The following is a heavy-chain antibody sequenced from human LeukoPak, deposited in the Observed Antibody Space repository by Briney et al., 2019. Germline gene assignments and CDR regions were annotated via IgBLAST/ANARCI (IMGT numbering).Heavy chain of an antibody. Sequence: GGCLRLSCAASGVTFYDYAMHWVRHTPGKGLGWGSGISRNRGSIVNADSVKGGFTISRDNAKKCLYLKMNSLRAEDTALYYCAKGPYYSYYIDVWGKGTTVTISS. V-gene: IGHV3-9*01. CDR3: AKGPYYSYYIDV. J-gene: IGHJ6*03. CDR1: GVTFYDYA. CDR2: ISRNRGSI.